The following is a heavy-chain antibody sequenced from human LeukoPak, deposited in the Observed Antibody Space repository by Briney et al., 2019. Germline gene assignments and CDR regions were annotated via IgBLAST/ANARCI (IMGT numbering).Heavy chain of an antibody. V-gene: IGHV3-7*03. Sequence: AGGSLRLSCAVSGFTFSNYWMNWVRQAPGKGLEWVANIKQDGSEKYYVDSVKGRSTISRDNAKNSLYLQMNSLRAEDTALYYCAKDTRSSSWYYFDYWGQGTLVTVSS. CDR2: IKQDGSEK. CDR3: AKDTRSSSWYYFDY. CDR1: GFTFSNYW. D-gene: IGHD6-13*01. J-gene: IGHJ4*02.